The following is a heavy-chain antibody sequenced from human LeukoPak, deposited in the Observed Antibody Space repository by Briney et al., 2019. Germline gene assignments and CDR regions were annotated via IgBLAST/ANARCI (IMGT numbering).Heavy chain of an antibody. J-gene: IGHJ6*03. CDR2: IYPGDSDT. Sequence: GESLKISCKGSGYSFTSYWIGWVRQMPGKGLEWMGIIYPGDSDTRYSPSFQGQVTISADKSISTAYLQWSSLKASDTAMYYCARQVVIAAAGKYYYYYMDVWGKGTTVTVSS. CDR3: ARQVVIAAAGKYYYYYMDV. D-gene: IGHD6-13*01. CDR1: GYSFTSYW. V-gene: IGHV5-51*01.